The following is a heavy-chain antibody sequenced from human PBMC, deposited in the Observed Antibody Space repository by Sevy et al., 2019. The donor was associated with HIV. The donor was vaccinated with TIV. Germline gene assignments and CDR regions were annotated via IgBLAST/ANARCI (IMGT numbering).Heavy chain of an antibody. CDR2: ISHDERYK. CDR3: ARLVSCGGDCYYLDP. J-gene: IGHJ5*02. V-gene: IGHV3-30*04. Sequence: GGSLRLSCAASGFTFSNYDMHWVRQAPGKGLDWVAVISHDERYKNYAKSVKVRFTISRDNFKNTLFLQMDSLRPEDTAVYFCARLVSCGGDCYYLDPWGQGALVTVSS. CDR1: GFTFSNYD. D-gene: IGHD2-21*02.